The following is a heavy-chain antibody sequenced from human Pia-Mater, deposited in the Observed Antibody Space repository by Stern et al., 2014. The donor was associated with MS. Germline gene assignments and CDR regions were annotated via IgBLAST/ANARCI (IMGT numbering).Heavy chain of an antibody. V-gene: IGHV3-53*01. J-gene: IGHJ3*02. CDR2: IYTDDRT. CDR1: GFTVSNNY. CDR3: ARAIFGVNTAAMAPDAFDT. D-gene: IGHD3-3*01. Sequence: EVQLVESGGGLIQPGGSLRLSCAAPGFTVSNNYMSWVRQAPGKGLEWVSLIYTDDRTYYAGSVKGRFTISRDSSKNKPFLQMNSLRAEDTAVYYCARAIFGVNTAAMAPDAFDTWGQGTMVTVSS.